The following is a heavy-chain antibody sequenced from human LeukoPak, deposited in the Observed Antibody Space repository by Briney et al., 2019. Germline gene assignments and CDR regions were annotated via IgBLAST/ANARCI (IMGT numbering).Heavy chain of an antibody. CDR1: GGTFSSYA. Sequence: SVKVSCKASGGTFSSYAISWVRQAPGQGLEWMGGINPILGTANYAQKFQGRVTITTDESTSTAYMELSSLRSEDTAVYYCASDYDSSGSAFTSLDYWGQGTLVTVSS. D-gene: IGHD3-22*01. CDR3: ASDYDSSGSAFTSLDY. CDR2: INPILGTA. J-gene: IGHJ4*02. V-gene: IGHV1-69*05.